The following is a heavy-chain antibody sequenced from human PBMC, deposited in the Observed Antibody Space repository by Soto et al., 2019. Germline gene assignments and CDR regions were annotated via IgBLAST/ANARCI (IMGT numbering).Heavy chain of an antibody. CDR2: ISYDGSDK. J-gene: IGHJ6*02. D-gene: IGHD6-6*01. CDR1: GFTFSRYA. CDR3: ARFSSSSILYYNYGLDV. V-gene: IGHV3-30-3*01. Sequence: GGSLRLSCAASGFTFSRYAMHWVRQAPGKGLEWVALISYDGSDKYYADSVKGRFTISRDNSKHTLYLQMFSLRADDTAVFYCARFSSSSILYYNYGLDVWGQGTAVTVSS.